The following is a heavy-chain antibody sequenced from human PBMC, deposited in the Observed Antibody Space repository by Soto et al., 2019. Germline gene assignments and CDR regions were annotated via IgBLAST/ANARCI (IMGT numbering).Heavy chain of an antibody. CDR2: IYTSGTT. CDR1: GGSIRSYY. V-gene: IGHV4-4*07. CDR3: AREGASGFGMDV. Sequence: LSLTCNVSGGSIRSYYRSWIRQPAGKALEWIGRIYTSGTTNYNPSLKSRATILVDTSKNQFSLKLSSVTAADTAVYYCAREGASGFGMDVWGQGTTVTVSS. J-gene: IGHJ6*02. D-gene: IGHD1-26*01.